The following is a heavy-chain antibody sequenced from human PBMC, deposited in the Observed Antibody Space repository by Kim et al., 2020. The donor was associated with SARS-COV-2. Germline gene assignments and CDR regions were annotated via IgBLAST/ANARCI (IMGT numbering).Heavy chain of an antibody. V-gene: IGHV3-33*01. CDR1: GFPFAAYG. CDR2: IWYDGSSE. D-gene: IGHD3-10*01. CDR3: ARPQAPIYGSGSYPPDS. J-gene: IGHJ4*02. Sequence: GGSLRLSCTASGFPFAAYGIHWVRQTPGKGLEWVAVIWYDGSSEFYSSSVKGRFTISRDNSRNTVYLQMNNLRADDTAIYYCARPQAPIYGSGSYPPDSWGPGVLVTVSS.